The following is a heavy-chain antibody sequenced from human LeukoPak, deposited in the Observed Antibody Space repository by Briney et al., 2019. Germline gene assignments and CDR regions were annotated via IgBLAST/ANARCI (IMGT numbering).Heavy chain of an antibody. CDR1: GYTFTIYG. CDR3: ARDAAPAYYYYGMDV. Sequence: GASVTVSFKASGYTFTIYGISWVRQAPGQGLEWMGWISAYNGNTNYAQKLQGRVTITTDTSTSTAYMELRSLRSDDTAVYCCARDAAPAYYYYGMDVWGQGTTVTVSS. CDR2: ISAYNGNT. V-gene: IGHV1-18*01. J-gene: IGHJ6*02. D-gene: IGHD2-2*01.